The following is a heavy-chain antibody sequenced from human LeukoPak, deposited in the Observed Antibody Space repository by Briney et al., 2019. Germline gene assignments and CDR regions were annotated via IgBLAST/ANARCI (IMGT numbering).Heavy chain of an antibody. J-gene: IGHJ4*02. CDR1: GGSISSYY. V-gene: IGHV4-59*01. CDR2: IYYSGST. CDR3: ARDGEGIDY. D-gene: IGHD3-10*01. Sequence: SETLSLTCTVSGGSISSYYWSWIRQPPGKGLEWIGYIYYSGSTNYNPSLKSRVTISVDTSKNQFSLKLSSVTAADTAVYYCARDGEGIDYWGQGTLVTVSS.